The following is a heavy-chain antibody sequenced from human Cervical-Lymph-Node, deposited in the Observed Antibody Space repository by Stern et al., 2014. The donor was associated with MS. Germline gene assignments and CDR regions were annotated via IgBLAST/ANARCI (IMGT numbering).Heavy chain of an antibody. CDR2: AWYDGSTA. D-gene: IGHD5-24*01. J-gene: IGHJ4*02. CDR1: GFTFSNYG. V-gene: IGHV3-33*01. Sequence: VQLVESGGGVVQPGTSLRLSCAASGFTFSNYGMHWVRQAPGKGLEWVALAWYDGSTAYYTNSVKGRFTISRDNSRNTLSLQMNSLTAEDTAVYYCARGHIPFAYNYLFDYWGQGTLVTVS. CDR3: ARGHIPFAYNYLFDY.